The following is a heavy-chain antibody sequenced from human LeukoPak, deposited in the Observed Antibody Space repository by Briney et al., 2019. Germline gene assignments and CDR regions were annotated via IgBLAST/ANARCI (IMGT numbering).Heavy chain of an antibody. D-gene: IGHD4-17*01. CDR3: VTCSDYGRYFDY. J-gene: IGHJ4*02. V-gene: IGHV4-34*01. Sequence: PSETLSLTCAVYGGSFSGYYWSWIRQPPGKGLEWIGEINHSGSTNYNPSLKNRVTISVDTSKNQFSLKLSSVTAADTAVYYCVTCSDYGRYFDYWGQGTLVTVSS. CDR1: GGSFSGYY. CDR2: INHSGST.